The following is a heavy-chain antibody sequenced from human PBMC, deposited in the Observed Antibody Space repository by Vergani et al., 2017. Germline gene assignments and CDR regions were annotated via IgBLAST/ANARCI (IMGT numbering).Heavy chain of an antibody. V-gene: IGHV4-34*01. CDR3: ARHLAAAGPFYY. J-gene: IGHJ4*02. CDR1: GGSFSGYY. CDR2: INHSGST. D-gene: IGHD6-13*01. Sequence: QVQLQQWGAGLLKPSETLSLTCAVYGGSFSGYYWSWIRQPPGKGLEWIGEINHSGSTNYNPFLKSRVTISVDTYKNQFSLKLSSVTAADTAVYYCARHLAAAGPFYYWGQGTLVIVSS.